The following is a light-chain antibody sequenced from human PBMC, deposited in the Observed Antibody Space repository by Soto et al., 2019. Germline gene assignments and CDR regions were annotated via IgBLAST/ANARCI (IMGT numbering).Light chain of an antibody. CDR3: SSYTNTLTLIV. CDR2: EVT. Sequence: QSALTQPASVSGSPGQSITISCTGTSSDIDNFKHVSWYQQHPGKAPKLIISEVTHRPSGVSSRFSGSKSDNTASLTISGLQAEDEADYYCSSYTNTLTLIVFGTGTQLTVL. CDR1: SSDIDNFKH. V-gene: IGLV2-14*01. J-gene: IGLJ1*01.